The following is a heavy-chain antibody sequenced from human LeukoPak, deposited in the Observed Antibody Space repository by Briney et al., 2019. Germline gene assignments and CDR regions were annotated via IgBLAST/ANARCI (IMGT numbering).Heavy chain of an antibody. D-gene: IGHD4-17*01. V-gene: IGHV3-53*01. Sequence: PGGSLRLSCAASGFTVSSNYMSWVRQAPAKGLEWVSVIYSGGSTYYADSVKGRFTISRDNSKNTLYLQMNSLRAEDTAVYYCARAISDYDASDIWGQGTMVTVSS. CDR1: GFTVSSNY. CDR2: IYSGGST. J-gene: IGHJ3*02. CDR3: ARAISDYDASDI.